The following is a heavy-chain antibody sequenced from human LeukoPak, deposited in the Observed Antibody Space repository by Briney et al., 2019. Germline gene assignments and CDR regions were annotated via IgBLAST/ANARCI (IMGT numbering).Heavy chain of an antibody. CDR1: GDTFSSYT. V-gene: IGHV1-69*13. CDR2: IIPIFGSA. J-gene: IGHJ4*02. Sequence: SVKVSCKASGDTFSSYTISWVRQAPGQGLEWMGGIIPIFGSANYTQKFQGRVTITADESTSTTYMELSSLRSEDTAMYYCARAYMTATRHFDYWGQGTLVTVSS. CDR3: ARAYMTATRHFDY. D-gene: IGHD2-21*02.